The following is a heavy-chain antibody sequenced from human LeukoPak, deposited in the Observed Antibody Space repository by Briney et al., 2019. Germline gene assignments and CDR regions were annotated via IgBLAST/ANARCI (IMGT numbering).Heavy chain of an antibody. D-gene: IGHD2-2*01. CDR1: GFTFDDYA. CDR2: ISWNSGSI. Sequence: PGGSLRLSCAASGFTFDDYAMHWVRQAPGKGLEWVSGISWNSGSIGYADSVKGRFTISRDNAKNSLYLQMNSLRAEDTALYYCARETSYAFDIWGQGTMVTVSS. J-gene: IGHJ3*02. CDR3: ARETSYAFDI. V-gene: IGHV3-9*01.